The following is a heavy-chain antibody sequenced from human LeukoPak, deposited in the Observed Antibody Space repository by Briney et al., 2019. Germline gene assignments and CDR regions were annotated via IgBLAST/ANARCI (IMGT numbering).Heavy chain of an antibody. CDR3: AREWGSYSRGGDY. J-gene: IGHJ4*02. CDR1: GFTFGNYG. V-gene: IGHV3-20*04. Sequence: GGSLRLSCAASGFTFGNYGMSWVRQAPGKGLEWVSGINWNGGSTGYADSVEGRFTISRDNAKNSQYLQMNSLSVEDTALYYCAREWGSYSRGGDYWGQGTLVTVSS. D-gene: IGHD1-26*01. CDR2: INWNGGST.